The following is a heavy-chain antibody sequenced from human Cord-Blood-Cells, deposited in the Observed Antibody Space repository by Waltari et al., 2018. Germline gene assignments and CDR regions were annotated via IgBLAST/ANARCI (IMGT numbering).Heavy chain of an antibody. J-gene: IGHJ4*02. V-gene: IGHV4-59*08. CDR3: AGWFRELFDY. Sequence: QVQLQESGPGLVKTSETLSLTCPVSGGPISSYYWSWIRQPPGKGLEWIGYIYYSGSTNYNPSLKSRVTISVDTSKNQFSLKLSSVTAADTAVYYCAGWFRELFDYWGQGTLVTVSS. D-gene: IGHD3-10*01. CDR2: IYYSGST. CDR1: GGPISSYY.